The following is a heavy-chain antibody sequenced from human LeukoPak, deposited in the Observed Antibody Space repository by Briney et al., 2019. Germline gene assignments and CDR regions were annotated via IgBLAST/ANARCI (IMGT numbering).Heavy chain of an antibody. J-gene: IGHJ6*03. Sequence: GGTLRLSCTASGFTFGDYAMSWVRQAPGKGLEWVGFIRSKAYVGTTEYAASVKGKFTISRDDSKSIAYLQNNSLKAEDTAVYYCSRDPGCSSTSCYVYYYYYMDVWGKGTTVTVSS. CDR3: SRDPGCSSTSCYVYYYYYMDV. CDR1: GFTFGDYA. CDR2: IRSKAYVGTT. V-gene: IGHV3-49*04. D-gene: IGHD2-2*01.